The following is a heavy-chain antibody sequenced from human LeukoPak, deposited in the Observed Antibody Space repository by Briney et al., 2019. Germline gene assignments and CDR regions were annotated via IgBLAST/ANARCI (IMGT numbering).Heavy chain of an antibody. Sequence: GGSLRLSCAASGFTFSSYWMSWVRQAPGKGLEWVANIKQDGSEIYSVDSVKGRFTFSRDNSRNTLYLQMNSLRPEDTAVYYCVRVVTIFGVVDYFDYWGQGTLVTVSS. CDR1: GFTFSSYW. J-gene: IGHJ4*02. CDR2: IKQDGSEI. CDR3: VRVVTIFGVVDYFDY. V-gene: IGHV3-7*01. D-gene: IGHD3-3*01.